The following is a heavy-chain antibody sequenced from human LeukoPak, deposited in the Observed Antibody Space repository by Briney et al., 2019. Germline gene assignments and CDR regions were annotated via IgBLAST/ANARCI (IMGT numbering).Heavy chain of an antibody. D-gene: IGHD4-17*01. J-gene: IGHJ4*02. CDR3: ARYGALDY. Sequence: GGSLRLSCAASGFAFSRSPMSWVRQAPGKGLQWVANINQDGSEKYYVDSVKGRFTISRDNAKNSLYLQMKSLRTEDTAVYYCARYGALDYWGQGTLVTVSS. CDR1: GFAFSRSP. CDR2: INQDGSEK. V-gene: IGHV3-7*04.